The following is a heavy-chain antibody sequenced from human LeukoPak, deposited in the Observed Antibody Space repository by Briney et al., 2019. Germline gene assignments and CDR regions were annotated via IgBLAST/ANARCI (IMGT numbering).Heavy chain of an antibody. CDR2: IGTSSSTQ. J-gene: IGHJ3*02. V-gene: IGHV3-48*02. CDR1: GFVFRSYS. Sequence: GGSLRLSCAASGFVFRSYSMNWVRQAPGKGLEWIANIGTSSSTQYYADSVKGRFTISRDNGKNSVSLQMNSLRDEDTAVYYCARQTVNDAFDTWGQGTLVTVSS. D-gene: IGHD4-11*01. CDR3: ARQTVNDAFDT.